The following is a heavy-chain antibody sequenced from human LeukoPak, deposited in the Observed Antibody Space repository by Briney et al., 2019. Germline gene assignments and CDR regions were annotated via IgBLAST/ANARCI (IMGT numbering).Heavy chain of an antibody. CDR3: ARDETNYDFWSGYRPPLDY. CDR2: IIPILGIA. J-gene: IGHJ4*02. CDR1: GGTFSSYA. Sequence: ASVKVSCKASGGTFSSYAISWVRQAPGQGLEWMGRIIPILGIANYAQEFQGRVTITADKSTSTAYMGLSSLRAEDTAVYYCARDETNYDFWSGYRPPLDYWGQGTLVTVSS. D-gene: IGHD3-3*01. V-gene: IGHV1-69*04.